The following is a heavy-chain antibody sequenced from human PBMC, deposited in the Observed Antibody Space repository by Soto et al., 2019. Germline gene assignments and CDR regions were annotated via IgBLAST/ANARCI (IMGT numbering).Heavy chain of an antibody. D-gene: IGHD2-21*02. J-gene: IGHJ4*02. CDR3: ARGGHVVVVTAALDY. CDR1: GDTFTDYY. CDR2: VNPSGGHT. V-gene: IGHV1-46*01. Sequence: QVQLMQSGAEVKKPGASVKVSCKASGDTFTDYYIHWVRQAPGQGLEWMGTVNPSGGHTTYAQHFLGRVTMTGDTSPSTLYMELTSLTSDDPAIYYCARGGHVVVVTAALDYWGQGTLVTVSS.